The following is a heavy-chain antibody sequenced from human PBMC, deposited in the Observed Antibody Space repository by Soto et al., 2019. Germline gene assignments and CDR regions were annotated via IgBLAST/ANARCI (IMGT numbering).Heavy chain of an antibody. J-gene: IGHJ4*01. CDR3: VRKNPGTRPFDY. CDR1: GFTFDTYA. Sequence: PGGSLRLSCAASGFTFDTYAMNWVRQAPGTGLAWVSAIGTDSNTYYADSVKGRFTISRDNSRTTLYLQMNSLRAEDTALYYCVRKNPGTRPFDYWGQGTLVTVSS. V-gene: IGHV3-23*01. CDR2: IGTDSNT.